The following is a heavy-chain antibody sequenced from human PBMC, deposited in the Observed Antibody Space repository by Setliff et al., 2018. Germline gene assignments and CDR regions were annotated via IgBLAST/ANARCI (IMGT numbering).Heavy chain of an antibody. J-gene: IGHJ6*03. Sequence: SVKVSCKASGGTFSTYAISGVRQAPGQGLEWMGGIISMFGTTNYAQKLQGRVTMTTDTSTSTAYMELSSLRSEDTAVYYCARADYIRYFYMDAWGKGTTVTVSS. D-gene: IGHD4-4*01. V-gene: IGHV1-69*05. CDR3: ARADYIRYFYMDA. CDR1: GGTFSTYA. CDR2: IISMFGTT.